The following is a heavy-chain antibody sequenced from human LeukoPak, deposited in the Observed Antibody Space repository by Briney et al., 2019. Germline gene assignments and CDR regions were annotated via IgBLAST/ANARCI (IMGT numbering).Heavy chain of an antibody. J-gene: IGHJ5*02. CDR2: INAGNGNT. D-gene: IGHD2-15*01. V-gene: IGHV1-3*01. CDR3: ARAVVAATLEDYNWFDP. Sequence: ASVNVSCKASGYTFTSYAMHWVRQAPGQRLEWMGWINAGNGNTKYSQKFQGRVTITRDTSASTAYMELSSLRSEDTAVYYCARAVVAATLEDYNWFDPWGQGTLVTVSS. CDR1: GYTFTSYA.